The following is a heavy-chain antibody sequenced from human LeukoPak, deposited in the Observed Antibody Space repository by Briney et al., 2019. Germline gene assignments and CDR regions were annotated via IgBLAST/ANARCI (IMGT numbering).Heavy chain of an antibody. CDR2: ISSSSSYI. J-gene: IGHJ4*02. CDR3: ARDPGSSGWYDY. V-gene: IGHV3-21*01. D-gene: IGHD6-19*01. CDR1: GFTFSNAW. Sequence: GGSLRLSCAASGFTFSNAWMSWVRQAPGKGLEWVSSISSSSSYIYYADSVKGRFTISRDNAKNSLYLQMNSLRAEDTAVYYCARDPGSSGWYDYWGQGTLVTVSS.